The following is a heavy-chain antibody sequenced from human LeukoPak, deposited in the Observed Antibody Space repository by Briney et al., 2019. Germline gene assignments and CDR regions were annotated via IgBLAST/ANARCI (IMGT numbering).Heavy chain of an antibody. CDR2: IYYSGNT. Sequence: KASETLSLTCTVSGGSFSSSRYYWGWIRQSPGKGLERIGSIYYSGNTYYNPSLKSRVTISVDTSMNQLSLKLNSVTAADTAVYYCARLWLGERPPDVWGQGTTVIVSS. J-gene: IGHJ6*02. CDR1: GGSFSSSRYY. CDR3: ARLWLGERPPDV. D-gene: IGHD3-10*01. V-gene: IGHV4-39*01.